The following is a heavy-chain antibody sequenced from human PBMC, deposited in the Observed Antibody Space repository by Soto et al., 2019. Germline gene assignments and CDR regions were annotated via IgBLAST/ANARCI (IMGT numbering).Heavy chain of an antibody. V-gene: IGHV1-3*01. CDR2: INAANGDT. D-gene: IGHD2-15*01. CDR1: GYTFISYG. Sequence: ASVKVSCKASGYTFISYGIHWVRQAPGQRLERMGWINAANGDTKYSPKFQGRVTITRDTSASTAYMELSRLRSDDTAVYYCAREGRGGRWNWFDPWGQGTLVTVSS. J-gene: IGHJ5*02. CDR3: AREGRGGRWNWFDP.